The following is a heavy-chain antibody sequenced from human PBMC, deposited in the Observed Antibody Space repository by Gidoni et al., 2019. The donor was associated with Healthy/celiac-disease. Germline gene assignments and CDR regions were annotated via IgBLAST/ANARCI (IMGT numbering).Heavy chain of an antibody. CDR2: INAGNGNT. V-gene: IGHV1-3*01. CDR1: GYTFTSYA. Sequence: QVQLVQSGAAVKKPGASVKVSCKASGYTFTSYARHWVRQAPGQRLEWMGWINAGNGNTKYSQKFQGRVTITRDTSASTAYMELSSLRSEDTAVYYCARDLRSYNWFDPWGQGTLVTVSS. J-gene: IGHJ5*02. D-gene: IGHD4-17*01. CDR3: ARDLRSYNWFDP.